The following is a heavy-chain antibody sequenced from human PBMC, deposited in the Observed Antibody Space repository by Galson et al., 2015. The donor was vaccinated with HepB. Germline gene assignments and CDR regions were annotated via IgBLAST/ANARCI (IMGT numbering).Heavy chain of an antibody. CDR1: GGTFSRYA. Sequence: SVKVSCKASGGTFSRYAISWVRQAPGQGLEWMGGIIPIFGTANYAQKFQGRVTITADESTSTAYMELSSLRSEDTAVYYCARAIRGYSGYDVRYFDLWGRGTLVTVSS. V-gene: IGHV1-69*13. CDR3: ARAIRGYSGYDVRYFDL. J-gene: IGHJ2*01. CDR2: IIPIFGTA. D-gene: IGHD5-12*01.